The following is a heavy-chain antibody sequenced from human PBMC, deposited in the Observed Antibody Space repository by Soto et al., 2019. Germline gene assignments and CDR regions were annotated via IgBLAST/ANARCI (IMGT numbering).Heavy chain of an antibody. Sequence: VKVSCKASGGTFSSYAISWVRQAPGQGLEWMGGIIPIFGTANYAQKFQGRVTITADNSTSTAYMELSSLRSEDTAVYYCARDHIVVVPAAIMRPSGWFDPWGQGTLVTVSS. V-gene: IGHV1-69*06. CDR1: GGTFSSYA. J-gene: IGHJ5*02. CDR2: IIPIFGTA. D-gene: IGHD2-2*02. CDR3: ARDHIVVVPAAIMRPSGWFDP.